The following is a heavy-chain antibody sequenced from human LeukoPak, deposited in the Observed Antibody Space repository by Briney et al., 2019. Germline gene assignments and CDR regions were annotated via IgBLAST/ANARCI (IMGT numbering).Heavy chain of an antibody. CDR2: IKSKTDGGTT. CDR3: TSSYGDSAPLWY. CDR1: GFTFSNAW. D-gene: IGHD5-18*01. Sequence: GGSLRLSCAASGFTFSNAWMSWVRQAPGKGLEWVGRIKSKTDGGTTDYAASVKGRFTISRDDSKNTLYLQMNSLKTEDTAVYYCTSSYGDSAPLWYWGQGTLVTVSS. J-gene: IGHJ4*02. V-gene: IGHV3-15*01.